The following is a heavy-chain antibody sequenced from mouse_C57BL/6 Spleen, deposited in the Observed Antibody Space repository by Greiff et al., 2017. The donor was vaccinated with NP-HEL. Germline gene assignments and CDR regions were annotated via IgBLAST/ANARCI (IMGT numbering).Heavy chain of an antibody. D-gene: IGHD2-1*01. Sequence: QVQLQQSGAELAKPGASVKLSCKASGYTFTSYWMHWVKQRPGQGLEWIGYINPSSGSTKYNQQFKDKDTLTADKSSSTAYRQLISLTYEDSAVYYCARYGNYNYYAMDYWGQGTSVTVSS. V-gene: IGHV1-7*01. J-gene: IGHJ4*01. CDR1: GYTFTSYW. CDR3: ARYGNYNYYAMDY. CDR2: INPSSGST.